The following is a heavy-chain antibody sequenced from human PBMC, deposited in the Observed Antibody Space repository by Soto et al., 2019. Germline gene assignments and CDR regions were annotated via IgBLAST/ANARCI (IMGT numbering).Heavy chain of an antibody. CDR2: IYYSGST. Sequence: QLQLQESGPGLVKPSETLSLTCTVSGGSISSSSYYWGWIRQPPGKGLEWIGSIYYSGSTYYNPSLKSRVTISVDTSKNQFSLKLSSVTAADTAVYYCARRPPRGGAVMYFDYWGQGTLVTVSS. J-gene: IGHJ4*02. D-gene: IGHD2-21*01. CDR3: ARRPPRGGAVMYFDY. CDR1: GGSISSSSYY. V-gene: IGHV4-39*01.